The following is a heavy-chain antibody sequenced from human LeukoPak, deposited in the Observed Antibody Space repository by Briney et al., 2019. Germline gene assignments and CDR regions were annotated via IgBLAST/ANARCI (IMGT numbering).Heavy chain of an antibody. D-gene: IGHD3-22*01. CDR1: GYTFTNYG. V-gene: IGHV1-18*01. J-gene: IGHJ4*02. CDR3: ARDSYYDGSAYYPSFDN. CDR2: ISAYNGNT. Sequence: EASVKVSCKASGYTFTNYGISWVRQAPGQGLEWMGWISAYNGNTNYPQELQGRVTMTTDTSTSTAYMGLRSLRSDDTAVYYCARDSYYDGSAYYPSFDNWGQGTLVTVSS.